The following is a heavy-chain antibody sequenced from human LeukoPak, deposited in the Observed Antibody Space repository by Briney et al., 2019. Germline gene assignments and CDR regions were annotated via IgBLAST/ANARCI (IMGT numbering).Heavy chain of an antibody. D-gene: IGHD6-13*01. CDR2: ISYDGSNK. J-gene: IGHJ4*02. V-gene: IGHV3-30*18. CDR3: AKVTDSPRKKQHLDY. Sequence: PGRSLRLSCAASGFTFSSYGMHWVRQAPGKGLEWVAVISYDGSNKYYADSVKGRFTISRDNSKNTLYLQMNSLRAEDTAVYYCAKVTDSPRKKQHLDYWGQGTLVTVSS. CDR1: GFTFSSYG.